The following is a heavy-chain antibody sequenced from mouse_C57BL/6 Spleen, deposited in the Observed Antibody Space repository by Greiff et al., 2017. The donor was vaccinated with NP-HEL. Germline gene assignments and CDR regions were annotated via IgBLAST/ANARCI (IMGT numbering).Heavy chain of an antibody. CDR2: FYPGSGSI. J-gene: IGHJ4*01. CDR3: ARHEENYYGNYVRGAMDY. V-gene: IGHV1-62-2*01. D-gene: IGHD2-1*01. Sequence: QVQLQQSGAELVKPGASVKLSCKASGYTFTEYTIHWVKQRSGQGLEWIGWFYPGSGSIKYNEKFKDKATLTADKSSSTVYMELSRLTSEDSAVYFWARHEENYYGNYVRGAMDYWGQGTSVTVSS. CDR1: GYTFTEYT.